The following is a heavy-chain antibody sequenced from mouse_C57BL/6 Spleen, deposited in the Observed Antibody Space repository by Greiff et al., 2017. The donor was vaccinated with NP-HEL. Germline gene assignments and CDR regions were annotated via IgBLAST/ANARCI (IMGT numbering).Heavy chain of an antibody. CDR3: ARESGSSYWYFDV. D-gene: IGHD1-1*01. J-gene: IGHJ1*03. CDR1: GYSITSGYY. V-gene: IGHV3-6*01. Sequence: DVQLQESGPGLVKPSQSLSLTCSVTGYSITSGYYWNWIRQFPGNKLEWMGYISYDGSNNYNPSLKNRISITRDTSKNQFFLKLNSVTTEDTATYYCARESGSSYWYFDVWGTGTTVTVSS. CDR2: ISYDGSN.